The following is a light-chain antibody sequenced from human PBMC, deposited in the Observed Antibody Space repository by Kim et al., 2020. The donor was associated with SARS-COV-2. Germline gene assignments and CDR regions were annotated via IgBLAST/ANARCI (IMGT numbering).Light chain of an antibody. Sequence: EVVLTQSPATLSLSPGERATLSCRASQSFSSNYLAWYQQRPGQAPRLLIYGASNRATGIPDRFSGSGSGTDFTLTISRLEPEEFVVYFCQQFAILPWTFGRGTKVDIK. CDR2: GAS. V-gene: IGKV3-20*01. CDR3: QQFAILPWT. CDR1: QSFSSNY. J-gene: IGKJ1*01.